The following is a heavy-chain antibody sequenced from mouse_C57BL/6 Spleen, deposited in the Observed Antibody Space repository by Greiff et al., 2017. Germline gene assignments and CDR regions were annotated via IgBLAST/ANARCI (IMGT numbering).Heavy chain of an antibody. J-gene: IGHJ3*01. CDR1: GYTFTDYE. Sequence: QVHVKQSGAELVRPGASVTLSCKASGYTFTDYEMHWVKQTPVHGLEWIGAIDPETGGTAYNQKFKGKAILTADKSSSTAYMELRSLTSEDSAVYYCTRLFADWGQGTLVTVSA. CDR2: IDPETGGT. CDR3: TRLFAD. V-gene: IGHV1-15*01.